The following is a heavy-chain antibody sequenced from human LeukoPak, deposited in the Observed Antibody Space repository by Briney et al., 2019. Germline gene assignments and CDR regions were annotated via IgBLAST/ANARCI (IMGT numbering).Heavy chain of an antibody. CDR2: INPNSGGT. D-gene: IGHD5-18*01. Sequence: GASVKVSCKASGYTFTGYYMHWVRQAPGRGLEWMGWINPNSGGTNDAQKFQGRVTMTTDTSISTAYMELSRLRSDDTAVYYCARGGWSGYSYGSEPEKYFDYWGQGTLVTVSS. CDR1: GYTFTGYY. V-gene: IGHV1-2*02. CDR3: ARGGWSGYSYGSEPEKYFDY. J-gene: IGHJ4*02.